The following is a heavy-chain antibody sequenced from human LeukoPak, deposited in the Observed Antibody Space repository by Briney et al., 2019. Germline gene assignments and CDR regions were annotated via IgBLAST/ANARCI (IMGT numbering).Heavy chain of an antibody. CDR3: AKDIEASI. CDR1: GFTLGTYW. D-gene: IGHD2-15*01. Sequence: GGSLRLSCEGSGFTLGTYWMHWVRQAPGKGLVWVSQINSDGRITHYADSVKGRFSVSRDNSKNTMYLQMNSLRAEDTAVYYCAKDIEASIWGQGTLVAVSS. J-gene: IGHJ4*02. CDR2: INSDGRIT. V-gene: IGHV3-74*01.